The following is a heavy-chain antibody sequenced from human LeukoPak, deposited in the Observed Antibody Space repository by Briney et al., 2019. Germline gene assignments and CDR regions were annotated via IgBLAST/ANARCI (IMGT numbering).Heavy chain of an antibody. CDR1: GFTFSSYA. V-gene: IGHV3-30-3*01. D-gene: IGHD2-2*01. J-gene: IGHJ4*02. CDR2: ISYGGSNK. CDR3: ARPSTPAASPFDY. Sequence: GGSLRLSCAASGFTFSSYAMHWVRQAPGKGLEWVAVISYGGSNKYYADSVKGRFTISRDNSKNTLYLQMNSLRAEDTAVYYCARPSTPAASPFDYWGQGTLVTVSS.